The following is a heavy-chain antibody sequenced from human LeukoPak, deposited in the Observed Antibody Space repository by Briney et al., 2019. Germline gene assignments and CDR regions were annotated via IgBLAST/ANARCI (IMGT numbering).Heavy chain of an antibody. Sequence: SVKVSCKASGGTFSSYAISWVRQAPGQGLEWMGRIIPILGIANYAQKFQARVTITADKSTSTAYMELSSLRSEDTAVYYCARDCSSTSCYEGYYYYYYGMDVWGQGTTVTVSS. V-gene: IGHV1-69*04. CDR2: IIPILGIA. J-gene: IGHJ6*02. CDR3: ARDCSSTSCYEGYYYYYYGMDV. D-gene: IGHD2-2*01. CDR1: GGTFSSYA.